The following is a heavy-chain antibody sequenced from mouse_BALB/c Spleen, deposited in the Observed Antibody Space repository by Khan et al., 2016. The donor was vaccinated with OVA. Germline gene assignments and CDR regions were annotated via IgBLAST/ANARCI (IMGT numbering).Heavy chain of an antibody. J-gene: IGHJ2*01. D-gene: IGHD1-2*01. CDR3: ARTARIKY. CDR2: ISYSGST. V-gene: IGHV3-2*02. Sequence: QLEESGPGLVKPSQSLSLTCTVTGYSITSGYGWNWIRQFPGNKLEWMGYISYSGSTNYNPSLKSRISITRDPSKNQFFLQLNFVTTEDTATYYCARTARIKYWGQGTTLTVSS. CDR1: GYSITSGYG.